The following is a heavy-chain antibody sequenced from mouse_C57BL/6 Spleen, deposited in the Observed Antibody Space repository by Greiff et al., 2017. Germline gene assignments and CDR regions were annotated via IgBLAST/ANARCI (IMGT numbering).Heavy chain of an antibody. CDR1: GFNIKDDY. D-gene: IGHD2-4*01. Sequence: VQLKESGAELVRPGASVKLSCTASGFNIKDDYMHWVKQRPEQGLEWIGWIDPENGDTEYASKFQGKATITADTSSNTAYLQLSSLTSEDTAVYYCTTRLRRYFDVWGTGTTVTVSS. CDR3: TTRLRRYFDV. J-gene: IGHJ1*03. V-gene: IGHV14-4*01. CDR2: IDPENGDT.